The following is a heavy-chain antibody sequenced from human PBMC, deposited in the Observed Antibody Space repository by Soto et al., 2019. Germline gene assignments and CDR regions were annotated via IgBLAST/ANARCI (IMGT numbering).Heavy chain of an antibody. CDR3: ATHTSTGYWDC. V-gene: IGHV5-51*01. CDR1: GYTFSNQW. J-gene: IGHJ4*02. Sequence: VESLKISCQGSGYTFSNQWIAWVRQMPGKGLEWMGLTHPGNSESRYSPSIQGQVTMSVDKSINTAFLQWSSLKASDSAMYYCATHTSTGYWDCWGQGTLVTVS. D-gene: IGHD6-13*01. CDR2: THPGNSES.